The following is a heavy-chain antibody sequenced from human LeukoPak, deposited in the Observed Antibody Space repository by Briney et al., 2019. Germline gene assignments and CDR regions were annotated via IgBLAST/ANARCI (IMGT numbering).Heavy chain of an antibody. Sequence: SETLSLTCTVSGGSISSYYWSWIRQPPGKGLEWIGYIYYSGSTNYNPSLKSRVTISVDTSKNQFSLKLSSVTAADTAVYYCARASGSYYFDYWGQGTLVTVSS. CDR1: GGSISSYY. V-gene: IGHV4-59*01. D-gene: IGHD1-26*01. CDR2: IYYSGST. J-gene: IGHJ4*02. CDR3: ARASGSYYFDY.